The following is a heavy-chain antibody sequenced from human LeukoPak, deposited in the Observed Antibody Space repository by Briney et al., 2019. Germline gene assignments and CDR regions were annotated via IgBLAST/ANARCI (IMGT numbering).Heavy chain of an antibody. Sequence: PSETLSLTCTVSGGSISSYYWSWIRQPAGKGLEWIGRIYTSGSTNCNPSLKSRVTISADKSKKQFSLKLSSVTAADTAVYYCAREGSGSYLGYYYYMDVWGKGTTVTVSS. J-gene: IGHJ6*03. V-gene: IGHV4-4*07. D-gene: IGHD3-10*01. CDR2: IYTSGST. CDR1: GGSISSYY. CDR3: AREGSGSYLGYYYYMDV.